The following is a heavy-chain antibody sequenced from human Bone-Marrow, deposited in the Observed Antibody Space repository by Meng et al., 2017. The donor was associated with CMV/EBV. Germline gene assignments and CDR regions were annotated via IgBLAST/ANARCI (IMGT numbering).Heavy chain of an antibody. CDR2: VNTKSGDT. J-gene: IGHJ4*02. D-gene: IGHD3-16*02. CDR3: ANLMITFGGVIVIPTPRVY. Sequence: FIGYFIRWGRHAPGQGLEWMGWVNTKSGDTKYAQKFQSSVTMTRDTSISTAYMKLTRLRSDDTAVYYCANLMITFGGVIVIPTPRVYWGQGTLVTVSS. V-gene: IGHV1-2*02. CDR1: FIGYF.